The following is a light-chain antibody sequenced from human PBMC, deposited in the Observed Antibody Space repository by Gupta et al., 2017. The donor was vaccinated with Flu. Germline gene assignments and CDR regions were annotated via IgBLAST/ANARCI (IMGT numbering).Light chain of an antibody. CDR1: QSISSW. V-gene: IGKV1-5*03. CDR3: QQYNSYPLT. J-gene: IGKJ4*01. Sequence: GDRVTITCRASQSISSWLAWYQQKPGKAPKLLIYKASSLESGVPSRFSGSGSGTEYTLTISSLQPDDFATYYCQQYNSYPLTFGGGTKVEIK. CDR2: KAS.